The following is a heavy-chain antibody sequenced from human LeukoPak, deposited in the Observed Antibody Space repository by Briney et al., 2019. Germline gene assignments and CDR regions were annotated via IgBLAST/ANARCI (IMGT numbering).Heavy chain of an antibody. V-gene: IGHV3-30-3*01. Sequence: PGGSLRLSCAASGFTFSDYAMHWVRQAPGEGLEWVAVISYDGNNKYCADSVKGRFTISRDNSKNTLYLQMNSLRAEDTAVFYCARHLYSNSIDFWGQGTLVTVSS. D-gene: IGHD4-4*01. J-gene: IGHJ4*02. CDR2: ISYDGNNK. CDR1: GFTFSDYA. CDR3: ARHLYSNSIDF.